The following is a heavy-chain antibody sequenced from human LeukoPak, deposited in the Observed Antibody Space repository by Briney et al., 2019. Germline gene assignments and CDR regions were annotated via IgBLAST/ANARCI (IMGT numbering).Heavy chain of an antibody. CDR3: ARDRPKRGYGSGAGRYYYGMDV. V-gene: IGHV3-21*01. D-gene: IGHD3-10*01. CDR2: ISSSSSYI. J-gene: IGHJ6*02. CDR1: GFTFSSYS. Sequence: PGGSLRLSCAASGFTFSSYSMNWVRQAPGKGLEWVSSISSSSSYIYYADSVKGRFTISRDNAKNSLYLQMNSLRAEDTAVYYCARDRPKRGYGSGAGRYYYGMDVWGQGTTVTVSS.